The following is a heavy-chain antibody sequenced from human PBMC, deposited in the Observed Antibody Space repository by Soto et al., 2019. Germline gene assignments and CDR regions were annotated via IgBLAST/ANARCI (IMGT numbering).Heavy chain of an antibody. CDR3: ARGPSPLYCSGGSCYFYYYYYGMDV. CDR2: INHSGST. D-gene: IGHD2-15*01. J-gene: IGHJ6*02. CDR1: GGSFSGYY. Sequence: SETLSLTCAVHGGSFSGYYWSWIRQPPGKXLEWIGEINHSGSTNYNPSLKSRVTISVDTSKNQFSLKLSSVTAADTAVYYCARGPSPLYCSGGSCYFYYYYYGMDVWGQGTTVTVSS. V-gene: IGHV4-34*01.